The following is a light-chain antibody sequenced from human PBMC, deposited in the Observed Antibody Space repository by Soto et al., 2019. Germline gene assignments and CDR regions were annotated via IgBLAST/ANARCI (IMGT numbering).Light chain of an antibody. J-gene: IGLJ1*01. CDR3: SSYAGTNNFV. CDR1: SSDVGGYDY. Sequence: HSVRTQPPSASGSPGQSVTISCTGTSSDVGGYDYVSWYQQHPGKAPKLMIYEVSKRPSGVPDRFSGSKSGNTASLTVSGLQAEDEADYYCSSYAGTNNFVFRTGTKVTVL. CDR2: EVS. V-gene: IGLV2-8*01.